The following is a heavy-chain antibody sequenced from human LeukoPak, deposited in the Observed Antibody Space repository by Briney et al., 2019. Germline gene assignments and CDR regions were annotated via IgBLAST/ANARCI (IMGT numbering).Heavy chain of an antibody. CDR1: GFTFTTYW. CDR3: ARPLLYYYGSETYFWFDL. Sequence: GGSLRLSCAASGFTFTTYWMGWVRQAPGRGLEWVASIKQNGSEKYYVDSVKGRFTISRDSAENTVYLQMKSLKGEDTAFYYCARPLLYYYGSETYFWFDLWGQGTLVTVSS. CDR2: IKQNGSEK. D-gene: IGHD3-10*01. J-gene: IGHJ5*02. V-gene: IGHV3-7*01.